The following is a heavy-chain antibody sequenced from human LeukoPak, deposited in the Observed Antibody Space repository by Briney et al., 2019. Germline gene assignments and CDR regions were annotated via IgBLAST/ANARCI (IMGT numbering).Heavy chain of an antibody. CDR3: GRVGGRSKAAKGDAFDI. D-gene: IGHD6-6*01. V-gene: IGHV3-21*01. CDR1: GFTFSSYS. CDR2: ISSGSTYM. Sequence: GGSLRLSCAASGFTFSSYSMNWVRQAPGKGLEWVSSISSGSTYMYYADSVKGRFTISRDNAQNSMYLQMNSLRAEVTAVYYCGRVGGRSKAAKGDAFDIWGQGTMVVVSS. J-gene: IGHJ3*02.